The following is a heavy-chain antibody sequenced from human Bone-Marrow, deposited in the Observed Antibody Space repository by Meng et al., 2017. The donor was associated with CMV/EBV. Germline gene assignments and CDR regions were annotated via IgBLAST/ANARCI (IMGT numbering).Heavy chain of an antibody. CDR1: GGSFSGYY. J-gene: IGHJ3*02. CDR3: ARGRMAFDI. CDR2: INHSGSS. V-gene: IGHV4-34*01. D-gene: IGHD2-15*01. Sequence: SETLSLTCAVYGGSFSGYYWSWIRQPPGKGLEWIGEINHSGSSNYNPSLKSRVTISVDTSKNQFSLKLSSVTAADTAVYYCARGRMAFDIWGQGTMVTVSS.